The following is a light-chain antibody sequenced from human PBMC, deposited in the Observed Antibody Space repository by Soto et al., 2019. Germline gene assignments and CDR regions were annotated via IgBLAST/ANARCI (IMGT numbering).Light chain of an antibody. CDR3: QQRSNWTIT. J-gene: IGKJ5*01. Sequence: EIVLTQSPATLSLSPGERATLSCRASQSVSRYLAWYQQKPGQAPRLLIYDASNRATGIPARFSGSGSGTDFTLTISSLEPEDFAVYYCQQRSNWTITFGQGTRREIK. V-gene: IGKV3-11*01. CDR2: DAS. CDR1: QSVSRY.